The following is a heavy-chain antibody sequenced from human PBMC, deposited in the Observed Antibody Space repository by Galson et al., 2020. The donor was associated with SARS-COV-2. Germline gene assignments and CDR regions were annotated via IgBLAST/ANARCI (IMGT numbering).Heavy chain of an antibody. D-gene: IGHD3-16*01. CDR1: GFTFSSYS. J-gene: IGHJ6*02. V-gene: IGHV3-48*02. CDR3: ARVSPDDPNYYYYGMDV. CDR2: ISSSSSTI. Sequence: TGGSLGLSCAASGFTFSSYSMNWVRQAPGKGLEWVSYISSSSSTIYYADSVKGRFTISRDNAKNSLYLQMNSLRDEDTAVYYCARVSPDDPNYYYYGMDVWGQGTTVTVSS.